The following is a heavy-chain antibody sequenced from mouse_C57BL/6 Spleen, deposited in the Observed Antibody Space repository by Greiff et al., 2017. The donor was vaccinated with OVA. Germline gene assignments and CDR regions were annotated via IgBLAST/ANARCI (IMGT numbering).Heavy chain of an antibody. J-gene: IGHJ2*01. Sequence: EVKLQESGPELVKPGASVKIPCKASGYTFTDYNMDWVKQSPGKSLEWIGDINPNNGGTIYNQKFKGKATLTVDKSSSTAYMELRSLTSEDTAVYYCARETTVALDYWGQGTTLTVSS. CDR2: INPNNGGT. CDR3: ARETTVALDY. D-gene: IGHD1-1*01. V-gene: IGHV1-18*01. CDR1: GYTFTDYN.